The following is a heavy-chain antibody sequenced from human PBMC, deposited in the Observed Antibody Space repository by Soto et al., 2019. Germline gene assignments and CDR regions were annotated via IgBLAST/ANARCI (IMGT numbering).Heavy chain of an antibody. CDR2: ISYDGSNK. CDR3: AKASSSWLNTYYGMDV. Sequence: PGGSLRLSCAASGFTFSSYGMHWVRQAPGKGLEWVAVISYDGSNKYYADSVKGRFTISRDNSKNTLYLQMNSLRAEDTAVYYCAKASSSWLNTYYGMDVWGQGTTVTVSS. J-gene: IGHJ6*02. V-gene: IGHV3-30*18. CDR1: GFTFSSYG. D-gene: IGHD6-13*01.